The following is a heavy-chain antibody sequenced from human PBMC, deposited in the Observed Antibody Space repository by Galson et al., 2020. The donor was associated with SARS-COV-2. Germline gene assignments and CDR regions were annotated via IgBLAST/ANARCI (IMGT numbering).Heavy chain of an antibody. CDR1: GFTFSSYG. Sequence: GESLKISCAASGFTFSSYGMHWVRQAPGKGLEWVAVISYDGSNKYYADSVKGRFTISRDNSKNTLYLQMNSLRAEDTAVYYCARDHGGVADSSGYYYSYGMDVWGQGTTVTVSS. J-gene: IGHJ6*02. V-gene: IGHV3-30*03. D-gene: IGHD3-22*01. CDR3: ARDHGGVADSSGYYYSYGMDV. CDR2: ISYDGSNK.